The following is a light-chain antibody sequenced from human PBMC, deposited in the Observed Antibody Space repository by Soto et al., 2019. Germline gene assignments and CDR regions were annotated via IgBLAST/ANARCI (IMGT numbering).Light chain of an antibody. Sequence: EIVMTQSPATLSVSPGERVTFSCRASQSVSSNLAWYQQKPGQAPRLLIYDASTRATGIPARFSGSGSGTEFTLTISSLQSEDFAVYYCQQYANSPLTFGGGTTVEIK. J-gene: IGKJ4*01. CDR3: QQYANSPLT. V-gene: IGKV3-15*01. CDR1: QSVSSN. CDR2: DAS.